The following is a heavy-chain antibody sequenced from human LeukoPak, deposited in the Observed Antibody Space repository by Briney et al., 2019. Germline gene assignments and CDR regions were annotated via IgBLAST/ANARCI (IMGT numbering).Heavy chain of an antibody. D-gene: IGHD6-19*01. CDR3: AKKGDSGWVFDY. J-gene: IGHJ4*02. CDR2: ISGSGGST. Sequence: GGPLRLSCVASGFTFTGYAMSWVRQAPGKGLEWVSGISGSGGSTHYADSVKGQFTISRDNSKNTLWLQMNSLRAEDTAPYYCAKKGDSGWVFDYWGQGTLVTVS. V-gene: IGHV3-23*01. CDR1: GFTFTGYA.